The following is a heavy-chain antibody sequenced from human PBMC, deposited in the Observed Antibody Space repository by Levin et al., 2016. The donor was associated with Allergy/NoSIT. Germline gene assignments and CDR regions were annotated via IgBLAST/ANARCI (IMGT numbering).Heavy chain of an antibody. J-gene: IGHJ5*02. CDR2: IYYSGST. CDR3: ARITGPNWFDP. CDR1: GGSISSSSYY. Sequence: SETLSLTCTVSGGSISSSSYYWGWIRQPPGKGLEWIGSIYYSGSTYYNPSLKSRVTISVDTSKNQFSLKLSSVTAADTAVYYCARITGPNWFDPWGQGTLVTVSS. V-gene: IGHV4-39*07. D-gene: IGHD1-20*01.